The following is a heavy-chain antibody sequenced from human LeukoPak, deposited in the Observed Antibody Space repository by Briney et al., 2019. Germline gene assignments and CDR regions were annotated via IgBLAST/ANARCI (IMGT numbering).Heavy chain of an antibody. CDR1: GFTFDDYT. J-gene: IGHJ4*02. CDR2: ISCGGGRT. V-gene: IGHV3-43*01. D-gene: IGHD6-13*01. Sequence: GGSLRLSCAASGFTFDDYTMHWVRQAPGKGLEWVSLISCGGGRTYYGDSVKGRFTISRDNSKKSLFLQMNSLRTEDTALYYCVNDLVEASDNRCWYPIVYWGQGTVVTVST. CDR3: VNDLVEASDNRCWYPIVY.